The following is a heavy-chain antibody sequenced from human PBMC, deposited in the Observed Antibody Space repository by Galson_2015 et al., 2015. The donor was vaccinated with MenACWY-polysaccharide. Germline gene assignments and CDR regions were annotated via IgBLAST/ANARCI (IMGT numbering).Heavy chain of an antibody. CDR3: ATGGHYFGN. CDR2: IRSKSDGGTT. Sequence: SLRLSCAASGFSFNNAWMSWLRQASGKGPEWVGRIRSKSDGGTTDNAAPVKGRFSISSDDSKNTLYLQMSSLKVEDTAVYYCATGGHYFGNWGQGTLVTVSS. D-gene: IGHD3-10*01. CDR1: GFSFNNAW. V-gene: IGHV3-15*01. J-gene: IGHJ4*02.